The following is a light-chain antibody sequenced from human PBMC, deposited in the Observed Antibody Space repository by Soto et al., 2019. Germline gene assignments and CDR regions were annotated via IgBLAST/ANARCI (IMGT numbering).Light chain of an antibody. J-gene: IGLJ2*01. CDR1: SSNIGSNT. CDR3: AAWDDSLNVV. CDR2: SDN. Sequence: QAVVTQPPSVSGTPGQRVTISCSGISSNIGSNTVNWYQQLLGTAPKLLIYSDNQRPSGVPDRFSGSKSGTSASLAITGLQSEDEADYYCAAWDDSLNVVFGGGTKLTVL. V-gene: IGLV1-44*01.